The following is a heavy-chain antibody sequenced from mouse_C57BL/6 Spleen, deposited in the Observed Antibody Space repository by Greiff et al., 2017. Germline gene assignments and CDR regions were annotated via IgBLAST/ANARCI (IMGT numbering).Heavy chain of an antibody. CDR1: GFTFSSYA. Sequence: EVQGVESGGGLVKPGGSLKLSCAASGFTFSSYAMSWVRQTPEKRLEWVATIRDGGSYTYYPDNVKGRFTISRDKAKNNLYLQLSHLMSEDTAMYYCARDVLDESFDYWGQGTTLTVSS. CDR3: ARDVLDESFDY. J-gene: IGHJ2*01. V-gene: IGHV5-4*01. CDR2: IRDGGSYT.